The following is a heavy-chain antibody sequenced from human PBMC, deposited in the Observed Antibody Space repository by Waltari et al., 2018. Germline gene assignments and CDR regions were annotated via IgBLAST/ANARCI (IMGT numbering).Heavy chain of an antibody. Sequence: QVQLQESGPGLVKPSETLSLTCTVSGGSISSYYWSWIRQPPGKGLEWIGYIYYSGSTNYNPSLKSRVTISVDTSKNQFSLKLSSVTAADTAVYYCARDRYSSSSGDAFDIWGQGTMVTVSS. CDR1: GGSISSYY. CDR3: ARDRYSSSSGDAFDI. J-gene: IGHJ3*02. V-gene: IGHV4-59*01. CDR2: IYYSGST. D-gene: IGHD6-13*01.